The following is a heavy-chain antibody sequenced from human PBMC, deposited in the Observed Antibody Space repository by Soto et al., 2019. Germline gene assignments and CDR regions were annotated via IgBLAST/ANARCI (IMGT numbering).Heavy chain of an antibody. CDR2: FGST. V-gene: IGHV4-59*11. D-gene: IGHD1-1*01. Sequence: NPSETLSLTCTVSGDSISSHYWSWIRQPPGKGLEWIGFGSTKYNPSLKSRIRVSVDTSKKQFSLKLRSVTAADTAVYYCVRDGTKTLRDWFDPWGQGISVTVSS. J-gene: IGHJ5*02. CDR1: GDSISSHY. CDR3: VRDGTKTLRDWFDP.